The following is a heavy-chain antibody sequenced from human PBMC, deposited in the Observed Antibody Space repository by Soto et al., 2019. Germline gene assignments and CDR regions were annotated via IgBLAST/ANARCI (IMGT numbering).Heavy chain of an antibody. Sequence: QVQLVESGGGLVKPGGSLRLSCTASGFDFGDYYMSWIRQAPGKGLEWVSYTDSDDGTTYYTDSVKGRFTISRDNAKNSLYLQMNSLRVEDTALYYCVRPYYSSSWFPFDRWGQGTLVTVSS. CDR2: TDSDDGTT. CDR3: VRPYYSSSWFPFDR. CDR1: GFDFGDYY. D-gene: IGHD6-13*01. V-gene: IGHV3-11*01. J-gene: IGHJ4*02.